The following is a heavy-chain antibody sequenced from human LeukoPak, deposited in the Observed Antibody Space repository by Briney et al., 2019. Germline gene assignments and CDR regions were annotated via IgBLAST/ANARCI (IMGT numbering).Heavy chain of an antibody. CDR1: GFTVSSNY. J-gene: IGHJ4*02. D-gene: IGHD3-10*01. CDR2: IYSGGST. CDR3: ARDGGFGELLYY. Sequence: GGSLRLSCAASGFTVSSNYMSWVRQAPGKGLEWVSVIYSGGSTYYADSVKGRFTISRDNAKNSLYLQMNSLRAEDTAVYYCARDGGFGELLYYWGQGTLVTVSS. V-gene: IGHV3-66*01.